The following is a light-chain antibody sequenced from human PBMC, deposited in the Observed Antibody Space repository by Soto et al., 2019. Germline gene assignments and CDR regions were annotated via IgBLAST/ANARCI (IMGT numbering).Light chain of an antibody. Sequence: EIVLTQSPGTLSLSPGERATLSCRASQSVSSNLAWYQQKPGQAPRLLIYDASNRATGIPDRFSGSGSGTDFTLTIGRLEPEDFAVYYCQQYLVTPWTFGQGTKVDIK. CDR2: DAS. CDR1: QSVSSN. J-gene: IGKJ1*01. V-gene: IGKV3-20*01. CDR3: QQYLVTPWT.